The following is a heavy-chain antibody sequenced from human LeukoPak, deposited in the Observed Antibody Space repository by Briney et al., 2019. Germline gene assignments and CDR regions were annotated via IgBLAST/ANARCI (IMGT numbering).Heavy chain of an antibody. V-gene: IGHV1-18*01. CDR3: AREGGGGSYGYYYYYMDV. J-gene: IGHJ6*03. D-gene: IGHD1-26*01. Sequence: ASVKVSCKASGYTFTSYGIIWVRQAPGQGLEWMGWISAYNGNTNYAQKLQGRVTMTTDTSTSTAYMELRSLRSDDTAVYYCAREGGGGSYGYYYYYMDVWGKGTTVTVSS. CDR1: GYTFTSYG. CDR2: ISAYNGNT.